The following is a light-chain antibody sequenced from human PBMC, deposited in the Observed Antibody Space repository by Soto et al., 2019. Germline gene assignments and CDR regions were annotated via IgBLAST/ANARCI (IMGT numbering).Light chain of an antibody. CDR1: QTIGSN. V-gene: IGKV1-39*01. CDR2: GAG. CDR3: QQSFSTPWT. J-gene: IGKJ1*01. Sequence: DITMTQSPSSLSASVGDSVTISCRASQTIGSNLNWYQQKPGKAPNFLISGAGTLQSGVPSRFSVDWGGTDFTLTITSLQPEDFATYYCQQSFSTPWTFGQGTKVEIK.